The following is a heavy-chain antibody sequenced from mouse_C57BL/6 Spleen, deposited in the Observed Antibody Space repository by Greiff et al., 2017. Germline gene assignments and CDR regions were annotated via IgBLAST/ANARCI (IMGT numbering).Heavy chain of an antibody. CDR1: GFTFSDYG. Sequence: EVMLVESGGGLVKPGGSLKLSCAASGFTFSDYGMHWVRQAPEKGLEWVAYISSGSSTIYYADTVKGRFTISRDNAKNTLFLQMTSLRSEDTAMYYCARCYSNYVGYAMDYWGQGTSVTVSS. CDR2: ISSGSSTI. D-gene: IGHD2-5*01. J-gene: IGHJ4*01. CDR3: ARCYSNYVGYAMDY. V-gene: IGHV5-17*01.